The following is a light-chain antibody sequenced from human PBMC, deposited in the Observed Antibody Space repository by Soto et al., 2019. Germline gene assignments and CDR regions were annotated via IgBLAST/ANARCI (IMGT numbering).Light chain of an antibody. V-gene: IGKV1-5*03. CDR3: QHYNSYSEA. CDR2: KAS. J-gene: IGKJ1*01. Sequence: DXPMTQSTCTLSGSVGDRVTITCRASQTISSWLAWYQQKPGKATKLLIYKASTLKSGVPSRLSGSGSGTEFTITISSLQPDDFATYYCQHYNSYSEAFGQGPKVDIK. CDR1: QTISSW.